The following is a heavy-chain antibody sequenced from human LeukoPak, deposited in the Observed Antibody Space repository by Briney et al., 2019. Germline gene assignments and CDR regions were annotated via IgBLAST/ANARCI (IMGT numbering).Heavy chain of an antibody. CDR3: RLPYYYGSGSSYGMDV. CDR1: GFNFRGSA. V-gene: IGHV3-73*01. Sequence: PGGALILSCASSGFNFRGSAMHWVRQASGPGLEWVDRIRSKANSYATAYAASVKGRFTISRDDSKNTAYLQMNSLKTEDTAVYYCRLPYYYGSGSSYGMDVWGQGTTVTVSS. CDR2: IRSKANSYAT. D-gene: IGHD3-10*01. J-gene: IGHJ6*02.